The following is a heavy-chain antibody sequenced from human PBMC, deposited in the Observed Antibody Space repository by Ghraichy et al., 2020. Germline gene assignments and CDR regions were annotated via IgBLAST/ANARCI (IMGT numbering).Heavy chain of an antibody. CDR1: GYTFTSYG. Sequence: ASVKVSCKASGYTFTSYGISWVRQAPGQGLEGMGWISAYNGNTNYAQKLQGRVTMTTDTSTSTAYMELRSLRSDDTAVYYCARASSRYDFWSGYPYPDAVDMWGQGTMVTVSS. D-gene: IGHD3-3*01. CDR2: ISAYNGNT. CDR3: ARASSRYDFWSGYPYPDAVDM. V-gene: IGHV1-18*01. J-gene: IGHJ3*02.